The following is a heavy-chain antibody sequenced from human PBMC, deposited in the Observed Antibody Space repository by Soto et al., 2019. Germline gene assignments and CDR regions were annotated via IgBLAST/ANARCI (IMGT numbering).Heavy chain of an antibody. J-gene: IGHJ6*02. CDR3: ARDRAQFGMDV. CDR1: GDSVSSNSAA. CDR2: TYHRSKWHN. Sequence: QVQLQQSGPGLVKPSQTLSLTCAISGDSVSSNSAAWNWIRKSPSRGLEWLGRTYHRSKWHNDSAEAVKSRITLNPDTSKNQFSLQLNSVTPDDTAVYYCARDRAQFGMDVWGQGTTVTVSS. V-gene: IGHV6-1*01. D-gene: IGHD3-10*01.